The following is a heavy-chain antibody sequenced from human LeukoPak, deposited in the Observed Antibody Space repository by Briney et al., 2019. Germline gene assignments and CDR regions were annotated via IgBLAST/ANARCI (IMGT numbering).Heavy chain of an antibody. J-gene: IGHJ4*02. Sequence: ASETLSLTCTVSGGSISSGDYYWSWIRQPPGKGLEWIGYIYYSGSTYYNPSLKSRVTISVDTSKNQLSLKLSSVTAADTAVYYCARVDYDSSGLFDYWGQGTLVTVSS. D-gene: IGHD3-22*01. CDR3: ARVDYDSSGLFDY. CDR2: IYYSGST. V-gene: IGHV4-30-4*08. CDR1: GGSISSGDYY.